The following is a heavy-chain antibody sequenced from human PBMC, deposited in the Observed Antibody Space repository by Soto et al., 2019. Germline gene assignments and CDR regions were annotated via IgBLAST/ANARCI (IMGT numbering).Heavy chain of an antibody. V-gene: IGHV1-3*01. CDR2: INAGNGNT. CDR1: GYTFTSYA. J-gene: IGHJ4*02. CDR3: ARDFPIDY. Sequence: QVQLVQSGAEVKKPGASVKVSCKASGYTFTSYAMHWVRQAPGQRLEWMGWINAGNGNTKYSQKFQGRVTITRDTSASTAYMELSSQRSEDTAVYYCARDFPIDYWGQGTLVTVSS.